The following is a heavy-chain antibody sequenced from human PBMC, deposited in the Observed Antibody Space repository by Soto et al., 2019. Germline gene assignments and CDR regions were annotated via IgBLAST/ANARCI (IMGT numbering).Heavy chain of an antibody. CDR2: ISGSGGST. CDR3: AKNGCGGDCYSSVAGNWFDP. J-gene: IGHJ5*02. Sequence: ESVGGLVQPGGSLRLSCVASGFTFSGNVMSWVRQAPGKGLEWISIISGSGGSTYYADSVKGRFTISRDNSNNTLYLQMHSLTAADTAVYYCAKNGCGGDCYSSVAGNWFDPWGQGTLVTVSS. V-gene: IGHV3-23*01. D-gene: IGHD2-21*02. CDR1: GFTFSGNV.